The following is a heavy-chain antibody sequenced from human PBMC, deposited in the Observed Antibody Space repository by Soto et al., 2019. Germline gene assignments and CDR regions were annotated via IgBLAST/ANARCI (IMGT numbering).Heavy chain of an antibody. J-gene: IGHJ4*02. Sequence: GASVKVSCKASGYTSTSYGIHWVRQAPGQRLEWMGWINPNSGGTNYAQKFQGRVTMTRDTSISAAYMELSRLRSDDTAVYYCARDFYDILTGPRLDYWGQGTLVTVSS. CDR1: GYTSTSYG. D-gene: IGHD3-9*01. V-gene: IGHV1-2*02. CDR2: INPNSGGT. CDR3: ARDFYDILTGPRLDY.